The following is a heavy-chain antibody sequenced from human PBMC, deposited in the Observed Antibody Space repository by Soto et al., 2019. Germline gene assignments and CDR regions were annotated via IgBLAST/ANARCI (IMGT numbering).Heavy chain of an antibody. D-gene: IGHD6-19*01. CDR3: ARVGADSGAWGC. V-gene: IGHV3-53*01. Sequence: EVQLVESGGGLIQPGGSLRLSCAASGFTVSSNYMSWVRQAPGKGLEWVSAIYSGGNAYYADSVRGRFTVSRDNSKNTLYLQMNSLRVEDTAVYYCARVGADSGAWGCWGQGTLVIVSS. CDR1: GFTVSSNY. J-gene: IGHJ4*02. CDR2: IYSGGNA.